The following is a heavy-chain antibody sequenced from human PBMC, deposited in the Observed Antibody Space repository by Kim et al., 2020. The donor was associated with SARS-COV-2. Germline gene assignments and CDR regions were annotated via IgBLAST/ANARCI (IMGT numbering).Heavy chain of an antibody. J-gene: IGHJ6*02. CDR1: GFTFSSYW. D-gene: IGHD6-6*01. Sequence: GGSLRLSCAASGFTFSSYWMSWVRQAPGKGLDWVANIKQDGSEKYYVDSVKGRFTISRDNAKNSLYLQMNSLRAEDTAVYYCARASIAARPVDYGMDVWGQGTTVTVSS. V-gene: IGHV3-7*01. CDR2: IKQDGSEK. CDR3: ARASIAARPVDYGMDV.